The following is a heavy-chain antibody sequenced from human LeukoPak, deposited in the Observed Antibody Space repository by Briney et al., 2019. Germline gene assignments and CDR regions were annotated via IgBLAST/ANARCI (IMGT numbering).Heavy chain of an antibody. J-gene: IGHJ4*02. D-gene: IGHD2-2*01. V-gene: IGHV3-21*01. CDR1: GFTFSSYS. CDR2: ISSSSSYI. Sequence: PGGSLRLSCAASGFTFSSYSMNWVRQAPGKGLEWVSSISSSSSYIYYADSVKGRFTISRDNAKNSLYLQMNSLRAEDTAVYYCARDRYCSSTSCNFWGYYFDYWGQGTLVTVSS. CDR3: ARDRYCSSTSCNFWGYYFDY.